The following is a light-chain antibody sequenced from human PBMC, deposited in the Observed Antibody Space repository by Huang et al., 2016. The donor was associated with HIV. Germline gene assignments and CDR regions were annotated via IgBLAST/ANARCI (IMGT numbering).Light chain of an antibody. CDR3: QQYNSYRT. CDR1: HSISNY. V-gene: IGKV1-5*03. Sequence: DIQMTQSPSTLSASVGDRVTITCRARHSISNYLAWYQQKPGKAPKLLIYKASTLESGVPSRFSGSGSGTEFTLTISSLQPDDFATYYCQQYNSYRTFGQGTKVEIE. J-gene: IGKJ1*01. CDR2: KAS.